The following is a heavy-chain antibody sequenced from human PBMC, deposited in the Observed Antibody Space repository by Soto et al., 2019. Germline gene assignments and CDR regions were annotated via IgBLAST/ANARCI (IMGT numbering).Heavy chain of an antibody. CDR1: GGTFSSYA. D-gene: IGHD3-3*01. V-gene: IGHV1-69*13. CDR2: IIPIFGTA. J-gene: IGHJ6*02. Sequence: SVKVSCKASGGTFSSYAISWVRQAPGQGLEWMGGIIPIFGTANYAQKFQGRVTMTADESTSTAYMELSRLRSEDTAVYYCATTRDLYECWSGDPPFLRRDYYGMDVWGQGTTVTVSS. CDR3: ATTRDLYECWSGDPPFLRRDYYGMDV.